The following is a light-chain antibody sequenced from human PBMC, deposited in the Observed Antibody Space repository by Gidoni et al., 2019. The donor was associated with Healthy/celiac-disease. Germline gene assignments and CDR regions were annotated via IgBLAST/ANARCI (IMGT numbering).Light chain of an antibody. V-gene: IGKV2-28*01. CDR2: LGS. CDR3: MQALQTRIT. J-gene: IGKJ5*01. Sequence: DIVMTQSPLSLPVTPGEPASISCRSSQSLLHSNGYNYLDWYLQKPGQSPQLLIYLGSNRASGVPDRFSGSGSGTDFTLTISRVQAEYVGVYYCMQALQTRITFGQGTRLEIK. CDR1: QSLLHSNGYNY.